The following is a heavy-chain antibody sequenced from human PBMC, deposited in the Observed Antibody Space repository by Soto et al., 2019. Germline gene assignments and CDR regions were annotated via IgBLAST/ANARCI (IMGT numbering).Heavy chain of an antibody. J-gene: IGHJ6*02. D-gene: IGHD3-3*01. V-gene: IGHV3-30*18. CDR3: AKDPGIFGVVSYYYYYYGMDV. CDR2: ISYDGSNK. CDR1: GFTFSSYG. Sequence: GGSLRLSCAASGFTFSSYGMHWVRQAPGKGLEWVAVISYDGSNKYYADSVKGRFTISRDNSKNTLYLQMNSLRAEDTAVYYCAKDPGIFGVVSYYYYYYGMDVWGQGTTVTVSS.